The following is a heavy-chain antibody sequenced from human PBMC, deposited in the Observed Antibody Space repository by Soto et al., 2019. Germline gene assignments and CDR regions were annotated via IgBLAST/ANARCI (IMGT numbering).Heavy chain of an antibody. CDR1: GYTFTRDQ. Sequence: ASVKVSCKASGYTFTRDQIHWVRQAPGQGLEWMGMIDPSGGKTNYAQKFQGRVTMTRDTSTSTVYMALSSPRSEDTAIYFCGRVMRSLLSITALDTWGQGTLVTVS. J-gene: IGHJ5*02. CDR3: GRVMRSLLSITALDT. CDR2: IDPSGGKT. D-gene: IGHD3-10*01. V-gene: IGHV1-46*01.